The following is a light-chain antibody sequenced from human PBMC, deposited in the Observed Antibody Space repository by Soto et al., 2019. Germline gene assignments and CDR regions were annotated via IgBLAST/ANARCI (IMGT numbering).Light chain of an antibody. V-gene: IGLV6-57*04. J-gene: IGLJ2*01. CDR1: SGSIASNY. CDR2: EDN. CDR3: QSYQSGNVV. Sequence: NFMLTQPHSVSESPGKTVTISCTRSSGSIASNYVQWYQQRPGSAPTPVIYEDNERPSGVPDRFSGSIDSSSNSASLTISGLKTDDEADYYCQSYQSGNVVLGGGTKLTVL.